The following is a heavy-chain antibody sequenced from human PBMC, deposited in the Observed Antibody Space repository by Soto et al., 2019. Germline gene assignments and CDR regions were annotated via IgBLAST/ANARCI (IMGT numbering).Heavy chain of an antibody. D-gene: IGHD4-4*01. J-gene: IGHJ6*02. Sequence: LSLTCTVSGCSISSSSYYWGWIRQPPGKGLEWIGSIYYSGSTYYNPSLKSRVTISVDTSKNQFSLKLSSVTAADTAVYYCARLDYSNLYYYGMDVWGQGTTVTVSS. CDR3: ARLDYSNLYYYGMDV. V-gene: IGHV4-39*01. CDR1: GCSISSSSYY. CDR2: IYYSGST.